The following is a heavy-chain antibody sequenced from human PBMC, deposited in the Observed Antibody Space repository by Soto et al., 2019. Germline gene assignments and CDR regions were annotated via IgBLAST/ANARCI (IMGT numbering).Heavy chain of an antibody. J-gene: IGHJ5*02. CDR3: ARGKGQLLLVRPKGFHP. CDR2: INPGGST. CDR1: GGSCSGYF. V-gene: IGHV4-34*01. D-gene: IGHD2-2*01. Sequence: PSETLSLTCAVSGGSCSGYFWNWIRQPPGKGLEWIGEINPGGSTTYNPSLKSRVTISADTSKIQFSLNLSSVTAADTAVYYCARGKGQLLLVRPKGFHPWGQGTLGTV.